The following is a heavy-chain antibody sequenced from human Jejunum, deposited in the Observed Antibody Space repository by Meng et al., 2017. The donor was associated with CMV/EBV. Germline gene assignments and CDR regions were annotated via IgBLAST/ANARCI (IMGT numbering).Heavy chain of an antibody. CDR3: AKVDGP. CDR2: IYYSGST. Sequence: TLSLTCTVSGASISSYYWGWIRQPPGKGLEWIGYIYYSGSTNYNPSLKSRATISADMSKNQFSLKLRSVTAADTAVYYCAKVDGPWGQGTLVTVSS. D-gene: IGHD2-2*03. V-gene: IGHV4-59*01. J-gene: IGHJ5*02. CDR1: GASISSYY.